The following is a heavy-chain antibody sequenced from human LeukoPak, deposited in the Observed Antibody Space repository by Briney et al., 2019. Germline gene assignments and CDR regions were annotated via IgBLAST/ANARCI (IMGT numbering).Heavy chain of an antibody. V-gene: IGHV1-2*06. J-gene: IGHJ4*02. Sequence: ASVKVSCQASGYTFTGYYIHWVRQAPGQGLEWMGRINPNSGGTNYAQKFQGRVTMTRDTSISTAYMELSRLRSDDTAVYYCARIQGAYDILTGYYTGLDYWGQGTLVTVSS. D-gene: IGHD3-9*01. CDR2: INPNSGGT. CDR3: ARIQGAYDILTGYYTGLDY. CDR1: GYTFTGYY.